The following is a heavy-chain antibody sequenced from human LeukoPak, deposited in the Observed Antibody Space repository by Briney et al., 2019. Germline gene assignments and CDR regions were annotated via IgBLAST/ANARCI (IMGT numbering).Heavy chain of an antibody. CDR3: AKAVTAMVTPFDY. CDR2: ISGSGGST. V-gene: IGHV3-23*01. Sequence: RGSLRLSCAASGFTFSSYAMSWVRQAPGKGLEWVSAISGSGGSTYYADSVKGRFTISRDNSKNTLYLQMNSLRAEDTAVYYCAKAVTAMVTPFDYWGQGTLVTVSS. CDR1: GFTFSSYA. D-gene: IGHD5-18*01. J-gene: IGHJ4*02.